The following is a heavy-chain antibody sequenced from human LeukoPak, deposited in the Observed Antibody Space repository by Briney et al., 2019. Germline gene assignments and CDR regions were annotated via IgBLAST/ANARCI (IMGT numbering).Heavy chain of an antibody. V-gene: IGHV4-59*12. CDR3: ARDVQPPGYYDSSGSWFDY. CDR2: IYYSGST. CDR1: GGSISSYY. Sequence: SETLSLTCTVSGGSISSYYWSWIRQPPGKGLEWIGYIYYSGSTNYNPSLKSRVTISVDTSKNQFSLKLSSVTAADTAVYYCARDVQPPGYYDSSGSWFDYWGQGTLVTVSS. D-gene: IGHD3-22*01. J-gene: IGHJ4*02.